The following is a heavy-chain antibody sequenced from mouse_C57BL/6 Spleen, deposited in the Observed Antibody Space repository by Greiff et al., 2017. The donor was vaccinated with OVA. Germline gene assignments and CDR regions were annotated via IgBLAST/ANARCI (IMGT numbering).Heavy chain of an antibody. CDR3: ARGDENDGYFDY. Sequence: EVQLQESGPGLVKPSQSLSLSCSVTGYSFTSGCFWNWIRQPPGNKQEWMGYIRYDGSNNYNPSLKNRTSITRDTSKNQSFLKLNSVTTEDTATDYCARGDENDGYFDYWGQGTTLTVSS. D-gene: IGHD2-3*01. CDR2: IRYDGSN. CDR1: GYSFTSGCF. J-gene: IGHJ2*01. V-gene: IGHV3-6*01.